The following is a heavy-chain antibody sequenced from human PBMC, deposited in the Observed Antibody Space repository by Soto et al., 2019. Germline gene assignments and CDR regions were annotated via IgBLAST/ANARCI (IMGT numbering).Heavy chain of an antibody. CDR3: ARAGRYCSSTSCASGPYYYYGMDV. D-gene: IGHD2-2*01. CDR2: ILVDGRT. J-gene: IGHJ6*02. CDR1: GFICSSYD. Sequence: PGGSLRLSCAASGFICSSYDMSWVRQAPGKGLEWVSTILVDGRTFYVDSVKGRFTISRDSSQNTVYLQMNSLRAEDTAVYYCARAGRYCSSTSCASGPYYYYGMDVWGQGTTVTVSS. V-gene: IGHV3-23*01.